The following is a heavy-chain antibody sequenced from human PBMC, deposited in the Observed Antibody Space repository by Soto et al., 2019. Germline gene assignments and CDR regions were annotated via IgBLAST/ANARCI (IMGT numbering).Heavy chain of an antibody. D-gene: IGHD3-10*01. CDR3: AKNVNSGAGSQYFDY. CDR2: FRTGGDDGTT. V-gene: IGHV3-23*01. Sequence: PGGSLRLSCAASGFTFSSYSMSWVRQAPGKGLEWVSGFRTGGDDGTTYYADSVKGRFTISRDNSKNTLFLQMNSLRAEDTAIYCCAKNVNSGAGSQYFDYWGQGTLVTHSS. CDR1: GFTFSSYS. J-gene: IGHJ4*02.